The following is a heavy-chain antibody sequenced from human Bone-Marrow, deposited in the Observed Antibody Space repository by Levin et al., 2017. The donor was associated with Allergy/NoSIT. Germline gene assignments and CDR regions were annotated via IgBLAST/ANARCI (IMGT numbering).Heavy chain of an antibody. J-gene: IGHJ4*02. V-gene: IGHV4-4*02. CDR3: ARVGGELSSLDY. CDR1: GGSISSSNW. Sequence: SCAVSGGSISSSNWWSWVRQPPGKGLEWIGEIYHSGSTNYNPSLKSRVTISVDRSKNQFSLKLSSVTAADTAVYYCARVGGELSSLDYWGQGTLVTVSS. D-gene: IGHD3-16*02. CDR2: IYHSGST.